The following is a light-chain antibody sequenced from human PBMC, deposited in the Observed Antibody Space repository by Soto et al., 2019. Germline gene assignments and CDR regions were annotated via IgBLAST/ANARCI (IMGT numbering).Light chain of an antibody. CDR1: QSLVDSDGNTY. V-gene: IGKV2-30*01. CDR3: MQGTHWPRT. J-gene: IGKJ1*01. CDR2: WVS. Sequence: DVEMTQSPLSLPVTLGQPASISCRSSQSLVDSDGNTYLNWFHQRPGQSPRRLIYWVSYRDYGVPDRFSGSGSGTDFTLKISRVEAEDIGVYYCMQGTHWPRTFGQGTRVEVK.